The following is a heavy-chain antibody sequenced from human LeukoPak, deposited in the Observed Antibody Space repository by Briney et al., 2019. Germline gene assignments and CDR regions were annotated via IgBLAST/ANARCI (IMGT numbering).Heavy chain of an antibody. CDR3: ARRGIPNEDIVVVPAAISHNWFDP. D-gene: IGHD2-2*02. J-gene: IGHJ5*02. CDR2: INHSGST. Sequence: PSETLSLTCAVYGGSFSGYYWSWIRQPPGKGLEWIGEINHSGSTNYNPSLKSRVTISVDTSKNQFSLKLSSVTAADTAVYYCARRGIPNEDIVVVPAAISHNWFDPWGQGTLVTVSS. V-gene: IGHV4-34*01. CDR1: GGSFSGYY.